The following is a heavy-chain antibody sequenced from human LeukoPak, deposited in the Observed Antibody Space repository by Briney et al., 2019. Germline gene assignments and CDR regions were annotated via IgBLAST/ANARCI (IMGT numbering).Heavy chain of an antibody. CDR3: ARAPYGDWVDY. J-gene: IGHJ4*02. CDR2: IYYSGST. CDR1: GGSISSSSYY. V-gene: IGHV4-39*07. D-gene: IGHD4-17*01. Sequence: SETLSLTCTVSGGSISSSSYYWGWIRQPPGKGLEWIGSIYYSGSTYYNPSLKSRVTISVDTSKNQFSLKLSSVTAADTAVYYCARAPYGDWVDYWGQGTLVTVSS.